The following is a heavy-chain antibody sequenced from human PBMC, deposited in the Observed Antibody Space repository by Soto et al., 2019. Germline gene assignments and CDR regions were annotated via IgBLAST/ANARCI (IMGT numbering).Heavy chain of an antibody. CDR1: GFIFSSYA. Sequence: GGSLRLSCSASGFIFSSYAMHWVRQAPGKGLEYVSAISNTGGSIFYTDSVKGRFTISRDNSKNTLYLQMSSLRVEDTAVYYCAKTTAQYYYDSWGQGTLVTVSS. V-gene: IGHV3-64D*08. J-gene: IGHJ4*02. CDR2: ISNTGGSI. CDR3: AKTTAQYYYDS.